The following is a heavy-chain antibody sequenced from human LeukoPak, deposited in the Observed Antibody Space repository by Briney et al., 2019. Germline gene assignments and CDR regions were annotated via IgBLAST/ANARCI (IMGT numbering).Heavy chain of an antibody. J-gene: IGHJ3*02. D-gene: IGHD2-21*02. CDR3: ARDLVVVTGLRTRGSFDI. Sequence: GASVKVSCKASGYNFTSYYMHWVRQAPVQGLEWMGIINPSGGTTSYAQKFQGRVTVTRDTSTSTVYMELSSLRSEDTAVYYCARDLVVVTGLRTRGSFDIWGQGTMVTVS. V-gene: IGHV1-46*01. CDR1: GYNFTSYY. CDR2: INPSGGTT.